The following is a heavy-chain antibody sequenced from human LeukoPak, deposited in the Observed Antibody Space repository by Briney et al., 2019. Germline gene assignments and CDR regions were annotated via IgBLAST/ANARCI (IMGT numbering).Heavy chain of an antibody. CDR2: INPSGGST. CDR3: ARDQNRLGIADYYFDY. CDR1: GYTFTGYY. J-gene: IGHJ4*02. V-gene: IGHV1-46*01. D-gene: IGHD2-21*01. Sequence: GASVKVSCKASGYTFTGYYIHWVRQAPGQGLEWMGIINPSGGSTSYAQKFQGRVTMTRDTSTSTVYMELSSLRSEDTAVYYCARDQNRLGIADYYFDYWGQGTLVTVSS.